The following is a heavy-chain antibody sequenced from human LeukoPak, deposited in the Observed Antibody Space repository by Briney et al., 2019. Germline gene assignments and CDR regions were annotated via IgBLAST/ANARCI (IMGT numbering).Heavy chain of an antibody. J-gene: IGHJ5*02. CDR3: ARENRHQAFDP. CDR2: ISHTSTYI. Sequence: PGGSLRLSCAASGFTFSDYFMNWVRQAPGKGLEWVSSISHTSTYIYYADSVKGRFTISRDNAKSSLYLQMNSLRADDTAVYYCARENRHQAFDPWGQGTLVTVSS. V-gene: IGHV3-21*01. CDR1: GFTFSDYF.